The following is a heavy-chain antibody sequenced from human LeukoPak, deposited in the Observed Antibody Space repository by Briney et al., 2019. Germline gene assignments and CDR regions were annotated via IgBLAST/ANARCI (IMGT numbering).Heavy chain of an antibody. J-gene: IGHJ6*03. Sequence: SETLSLTCAVYGGSFSGYHWSWIRQPPGKGLEWIGEINHSGSTNYNPSLKSRVTISVDTSKNQFSLKLSSVTAADTAVYYCARGYSSSPYHYYYYMDVWGKGTTVTVSS. V-gene: IGHV4-34*01. CDR1: GGSFSGYH. CDR2: INHSGST. CDR3: ARGYSSSPYHYYYYMDV. D-gene: IGHD6-6*01.